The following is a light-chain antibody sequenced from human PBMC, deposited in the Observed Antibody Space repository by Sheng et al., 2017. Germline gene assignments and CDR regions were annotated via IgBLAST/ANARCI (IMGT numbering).Light chain of an antibody. CDR1: SSNIGSNT. Sequence: QSVLTQPPSASGTPGQRVTISCSGSSSNIGSNTVNWYQQLPGTAPKLLMHSNNERPSGVPDRFSGSKSGTSASLAISGLQSEDEADYSCAALDDSLRGYVFGTGTKLTVL. V-gene: IGLV1-44*01. CDR3: AALDDSLRGYV. CDR2: SNN. J-gene: IGLJ1*01.